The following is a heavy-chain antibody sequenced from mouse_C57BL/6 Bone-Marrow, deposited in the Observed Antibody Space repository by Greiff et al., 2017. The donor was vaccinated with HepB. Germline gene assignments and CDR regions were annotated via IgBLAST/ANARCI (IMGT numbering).Heavy chain of an antibody. Sequence: EVKVVESGGGLVQPGGSLKLSCAASGFTFSDYGMAWVRQAPRKGPEWVAFISNLAYSIYYADTVTGRCTISRENAKNTLYLEMSSLRSEDTAMYYCARPDSSGDGFAYWGQGTLVTVSA. J-gene: IGHJ3*01. D-gene: IGHD3-2*02. CDR1: GFTFSDYG. V-gene: IGHV5-15*01. CDR3: ARPDSSGDGFAY. CDR2: ISNLAYSI.